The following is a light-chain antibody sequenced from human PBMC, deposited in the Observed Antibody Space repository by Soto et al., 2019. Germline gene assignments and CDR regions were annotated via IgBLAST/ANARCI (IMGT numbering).Light chain of an antibody. J-gene: IGLJ3*02. V-gene: IGLV1-40*01. CDR3: QSYDSSLSGFWV. CDR2: GNS. Sequence: QSVLTQPPSVSGAPGQWVTISCTGCSSNIGAGYDVHWYQQLPGTAPKLLIYGNSNRPSGVPDRFSGSKSGTSASLAITGLQAEDEADYYCQSYDSSLSGFWVFGGGTKLTVL. CDR1: SSNIGAGYD.